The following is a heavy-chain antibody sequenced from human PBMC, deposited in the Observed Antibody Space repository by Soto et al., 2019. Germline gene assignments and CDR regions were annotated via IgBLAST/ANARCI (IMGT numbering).Heavy chain of an antibody. Sequence: QVQLQESGPGLVKPSETLSLSCTVSGASITRDYWTWIRQPPGKRLEWIGYISYNTTTPAPTNYNPSRKMRATISGHASKSHFSLNLTSLTAADTAVYYCAKGGHSGYDLGPEYLAIWGQGKQVTVSS. J-gene: IGHJ4*02. CDR3: AKGGHSGYDLGPEYLAI. D-gene: IGHD5-12*01. V-gene: IGHV4-59*01. CDR2: ISYNTTTPAPT. CDR1: GASITRDY.